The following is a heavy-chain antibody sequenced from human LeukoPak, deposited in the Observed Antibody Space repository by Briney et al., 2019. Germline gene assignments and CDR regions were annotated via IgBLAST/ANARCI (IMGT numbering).Heavy chain of an antibody. CDR1: GYTFTSYY. V-gene: IGHV1-46*01. CDR3: ARGAIRRQQLANQFDY. J-gene: IGHJ4*02. Sequence: ASVKVSCKASGYTFTSYYMHWVRQAPGQGLEWMGIINPSGGSTSYAQEFQGRVTMTRDTSTSTVYMELSSLRSEDTAVYYCARGAIRRQQLANQFDYWGQGTLVTVSS. CDR2: INPSGGST. D-gene: IGHD6-13*01.